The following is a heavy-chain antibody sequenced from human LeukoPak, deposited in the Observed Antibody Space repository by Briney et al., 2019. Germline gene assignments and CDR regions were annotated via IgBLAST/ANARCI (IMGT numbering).Heavy chain of an antibody. CDR1: GFTFHTYA. CDR3: AKVRGVGTHIWFLPWEL. J-gene: IGHJ1*01. D-gene: IGHD3-10*01. CDR2: ISGGGGGT. V-gene: IGHV3-23*01. Sequence: GGSLRLSSAASGFTFHTYAMAWVRQTPGKGLEWVSSISGGGGGTYYAHSVKGRFTISRDNANNTLYLQMNGLTAADTAFYYCAKVRGVGTHIWFLPWELWGQGTLVTVSS.